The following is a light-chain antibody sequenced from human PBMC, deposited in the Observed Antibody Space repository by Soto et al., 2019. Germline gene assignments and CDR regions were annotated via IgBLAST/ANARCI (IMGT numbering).Light chain of an antibody. CDR2: EVN. Sequence: QPALTQPASVSASPGQSITISCTGTSSDIGTYNYVSWYQQHPGKAPKLMIFEVNNRPSWVSNRFSGSKSGNTASLTVSGLQAEDEADYYCSSYTTTNTWVFGGGTKLTVL. CDR1: SSDIGTYNY. CDR3: SSYTTTNTWV. J-gene: IGLJ3*02. V-gene: IGLV2-14*01.